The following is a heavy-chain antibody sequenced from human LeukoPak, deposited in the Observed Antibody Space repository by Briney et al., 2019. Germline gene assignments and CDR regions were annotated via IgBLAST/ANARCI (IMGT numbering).Heavy chain of an antibody. J-gene: IGHJ4*02. Sequence: ASETLSLTCAVYGGSFSGYYWSWIRQPPGKGLEWIGEINHSGSTNYNPSLKSRVTISVDTSKNQFSLKLSSVTAADTAVYYCARPFRVWSHRLDYWGQGTLVTVSS. D-gene: IGHD3-16*01. CDR1: GGSFSGYY. CDR3: ARPFRVWSHRLDY. V-gene: IGHV4-34*01. CDR2: INHSGST.